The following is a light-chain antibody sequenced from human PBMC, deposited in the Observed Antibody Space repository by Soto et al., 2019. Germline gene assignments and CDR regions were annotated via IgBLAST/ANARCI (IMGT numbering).Light chain of an antibody. V-gene: IGLV3-21*02. J-gene: IGLJ3*02. CDR2: DDS. CDR1: NIGGKS. CDR3: QVWDSPSDHWV. Sequence: SYELTQPPSVSVAPGQTATITCGGANIGGKSVHWYQQKPGQAPVLVVFDDSDRPSGIPERFSGSNSGNTATLTITRVEAGDEADYFCQVWDSPSDHWVFGGGTKLTVL.